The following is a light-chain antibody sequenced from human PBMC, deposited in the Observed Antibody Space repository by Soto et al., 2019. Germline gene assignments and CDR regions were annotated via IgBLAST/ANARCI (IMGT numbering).Light chain of an antibody. CDR2: GAS. J-gene: IGKJ4*01. Sequence: EIVMTQSPATLSVSPGERATLSCRASQSVSSNLAWYQQKPGQAPRLLIYGASTRATGIPARFSGSGSGTDFTLTISRLEPEDFAVYYCQQYSSSPLTFGGGTKV. CDR3: QQYSSSPLT. V-gene: IGKV3-15*01. CDR1: QSVSSN.